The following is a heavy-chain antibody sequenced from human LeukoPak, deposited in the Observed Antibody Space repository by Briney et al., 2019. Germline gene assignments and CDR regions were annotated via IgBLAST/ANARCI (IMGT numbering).Heavy chain of an antibody. V-gene: IGHV3-23*01. CDR1: GFTFSTYW. J-gene: IGHJ4*02. CDR3: AKDERNWNYNLASQTYD. CDR2: ISGSGVST. D-gene: IGHD1-7*01. Sequence: TGGSLRLSCAASGFTFSTYWMSWVRQAPGKGLEWVSAISGSGVSTYYADSVKGRFTVSRDNSKNTLYLQMSSLRAEDTAVYYCAKDERNWNYNLASQTYDWGQGTLVTVSS.